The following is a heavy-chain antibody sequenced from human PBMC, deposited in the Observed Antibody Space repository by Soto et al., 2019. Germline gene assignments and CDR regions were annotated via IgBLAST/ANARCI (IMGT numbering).Heavy chain of an antibody. CDR1: GYSFTSYW. CDR3: ARPDDSSGYPFDY. D-gene: IGHD3-22*01. Sequence: PGESLKISCKGSGYSFTSYWISWVRQMPGKGLEWVGRIDPSDSYTNYSPSFQGHVTISADKSISTAYLQWSSLKASDTAMYYCARPDDSSGYPFDYWGQGTLVTVSS. V-gene: IGHV5-10-1*01. CDR2: IDPSDSYT. J-gene: IGHJ4*02.